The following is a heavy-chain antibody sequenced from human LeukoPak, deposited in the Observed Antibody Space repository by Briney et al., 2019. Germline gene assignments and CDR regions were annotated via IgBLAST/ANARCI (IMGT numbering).Heavy chain of an antibody. CDR1: ELTLGTYG. D-gene: IGHD4-17*01. V-gene: IGHV3-30*03. CDR2: ISYNGGVR. CDR3: LTEDTPTVFDN. Sequence: GGSLRLSCAASELTLGTYGLHWVRQAPGKGLEWVALISYNGGVRYYADSVRGRFTISRDNSKNTMYLQMNSLRTDDTAVYYCLTEDTPTVFDNCGQGTHVTVSS. J-gene: IGHJ4*02.